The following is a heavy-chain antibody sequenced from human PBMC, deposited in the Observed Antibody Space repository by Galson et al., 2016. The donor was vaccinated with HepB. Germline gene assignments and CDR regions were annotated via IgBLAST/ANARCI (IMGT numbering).Heavy chain of an antibody. V-gene: IGHV4-39*01. J-gene: IGHJ4*02. CDR3: ARNSGDY. D-gene: IGHD2/OR15-2a*01. Sequence: DTLSLTCTISVGSISSSNSYWGWIRQPPGKGLEWIGNVYYRGSTYYNPSLKIPVTVSVGTSKNQFSLRLTSVTAADPAVYYCARNSGDYWGQGPLVTVSS. CDR2: VYYRGST. CDR1: VGSISSSNSY.